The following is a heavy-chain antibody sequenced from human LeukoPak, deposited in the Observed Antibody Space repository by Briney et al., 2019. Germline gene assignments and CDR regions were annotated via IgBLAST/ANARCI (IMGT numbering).Heavy chain of an antibody. D-gene: IGHD1-26*01. J-gene: IGHJ4*02. Sequence: GGSLRLSCAASGFTFSSYAMSWVRQAPGKGLEWVSAISGSGGSTYYADSVKGRFTISRDNAKNSLYLQMNSLRAEDTAVYYCARDYGLSGSYVGPFDYWGQGTLVTVSS. CDR2: ISGSGGST. V-gene: IGHV3-23*01. CDR1: GFTFSSYA. CDR3: ARDYGLSGSYVGPFDY.